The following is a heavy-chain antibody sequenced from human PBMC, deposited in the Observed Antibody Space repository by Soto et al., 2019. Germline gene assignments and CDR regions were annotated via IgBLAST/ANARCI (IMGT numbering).Heavy chain of an antibody. CDR3: AKEDSSGWPNDY. D-gene: IGHD6-19*01. Sequence: EVQLVESGGVVVQPGGSLRLSCAASGFTFDDYTMHWVRQSPGKGLEWVSLISWDGGSTYYADYVKGRFTISRDNSKNSLYLQMNSLRTEDTALYYCAKEDSSGWPNDYWGQGTLVTVSS. J-gene: IGHJ4*02. CDR1: GFTFDDYT. V-gene: IGHV3-43*01. CDR2: ISWDGGST.